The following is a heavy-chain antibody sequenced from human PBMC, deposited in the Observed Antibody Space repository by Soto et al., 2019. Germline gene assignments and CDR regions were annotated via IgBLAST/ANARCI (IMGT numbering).Heavy chain of an antibody. V-gene: IGHV4-34*01. Sequence: SETLSLTCAVYGGSFSGYYWSWIRQPPGKGLEWIGEINHSGSTNYNPSLKSRVTISVDTSKNQFSLKLSSVTAADTAVYYCAREYEDYVWGRSRPFDYWDQGTLVTVSS. D-gene: IGHD3-16*02. J-gene: IGHJ4*02. CDR2: INHSGST. CDR3: AREYEDYVWGRSRPFDY. CDR1: GGSFSGYY.